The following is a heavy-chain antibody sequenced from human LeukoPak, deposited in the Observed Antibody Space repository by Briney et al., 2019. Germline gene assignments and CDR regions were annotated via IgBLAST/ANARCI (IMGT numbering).Heavy chain of an antibody. CDR2: ISYDGSNK. V-gene: IGHV3-30*04. Sequence: GGSLRLSCAASGFTFSSYAMHWVRQAPGKGLEWVAVISYDGSNKYYADSVKGRFTISRDNSKNTVYLQMNSLRAEDTAVYYCARDWVDGYYYYGMDVWGKGTTVTVSS. J-gene: IGHJ6*04. D-gene: IGHD5-12*01. CDR3: ARDWVDGYYYYGMDV. CDR1: GFTFSSYA.